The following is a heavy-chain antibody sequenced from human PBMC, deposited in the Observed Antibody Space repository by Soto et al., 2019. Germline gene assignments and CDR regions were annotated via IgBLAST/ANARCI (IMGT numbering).Heavy chain of an antibody. Sequence: QVHLVQSGAEVKKPGASVKVSCKGSGYTFTSYGITWVRQAPGQGLEGMGWISAHNGNTNYAQKLQGRVTVTRDTSTSTAYMELRSLRSVDTAVYYCARGRYGDYWGQGALVTVSS. CDR1: GYTFTSYG. CDR3: ARGRYGDY. D-gene: IGHD1-1*01. V-gene: IGHV1-18*01. CDR2: ISAHNGNT. J-gene: IGHJ4*02.